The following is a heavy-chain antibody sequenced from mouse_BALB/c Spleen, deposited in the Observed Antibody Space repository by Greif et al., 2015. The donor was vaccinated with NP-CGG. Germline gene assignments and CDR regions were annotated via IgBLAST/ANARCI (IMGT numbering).Heavy chain of an antibody. J-gene: IGHJ3*01. CDR3: ARDGGGYDPWFAY. D-gene: IGHD2-2*01. CDR1: GFSLTSYG. V-gene: IGHV2-9*02. CDR2: IWAGGST. Sequence: VKLVESGPGLVAPSQSLSITCTVSGFSLTSYGVHWVRQPPGKGLEWLGVIWAGGSTNYNSALMSRLSISKDNSKSXVFLKMNSLQTDDTAMYYCARDGGGYDPWFAYWGQGTLVTVSA.